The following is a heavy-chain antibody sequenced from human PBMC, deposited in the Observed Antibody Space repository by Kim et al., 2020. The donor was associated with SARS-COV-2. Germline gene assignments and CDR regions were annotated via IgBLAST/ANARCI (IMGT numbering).Heavy chain of an antibody. CDR3: GGGWPLPTLGY. D-gene: IGHD1-1*01. Sequence: SETLSLTCTVSGGSISSSYWSWIRQPPGKGLEWIAYIYYNGSPNYNPSLKSRVTISLDTSKKQFSLKLASVTAADTAVYYCGGGWPLPTLGYWGQGTLVTVSS. CDR2: IYYNGSP. J-gene: IGHJ4*02. CDR1: GGSISSSY. V-gene: IGHV4-59*13.